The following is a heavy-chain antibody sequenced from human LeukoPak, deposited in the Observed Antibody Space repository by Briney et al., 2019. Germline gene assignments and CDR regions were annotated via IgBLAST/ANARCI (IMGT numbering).Heavy chain of an antibody. CDR2: IWFDGSNI. V-gene: IGHV3-33*01. J-gene: IGHJ4*02. CDR1: GFTFSKYG. CDR3: ARTQGRFYGSGSYEGFDS. D-gene: IGHD3-10*01. Sequence: GGSLRLSCAASGFTFSKYGMHWVRQAPVKGLEWVALIWFDGSNIHYADSVKGRFTISRDNSKNTVYLQMDSLRAEDAAVYYCARTQGRFYGSGSYEGFDSWGQGALVTVSS.